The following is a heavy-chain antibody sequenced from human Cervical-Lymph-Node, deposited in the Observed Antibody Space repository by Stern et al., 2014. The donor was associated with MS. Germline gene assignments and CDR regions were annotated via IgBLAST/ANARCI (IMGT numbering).Heavy chain of an antibody. V-gene: IGHV4-59*01. J-gene: IGHJ4*01. CDR3: ARDKGMFFL. CDR2: IYYSGST. D-gene: IGHD2/OR15-2a*01. CDR1: GGSITNYY. Sequence: VQLVVSGPGMVVASETLALTGRRCGGSITNYYWSWSRQPLGQGLEWIGYIYYSGSTNYNPSLKSRVTISVDTSKNQFSLKLSSVTAADTAVYYCARDKGMFFLWGQGTLVTVSS.